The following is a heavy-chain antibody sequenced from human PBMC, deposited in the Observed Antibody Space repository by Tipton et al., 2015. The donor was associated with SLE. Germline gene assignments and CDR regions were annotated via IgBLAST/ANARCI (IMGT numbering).Heavy chain of an antibody. J-gene: IGHJ1*01. CDR1: GFTFSDYY. D-gene: IGHD5-12*01. V-gene: IGHV4-34*01. CDR2: IKHGGIT. Sequence: LRLSCAASGFTFSDYYMSWIRQPPGKGLEWIGEIKHGGITNYNPSLKSRVTISADTSKSQLSLTLSSVSAADTAVYYCARGVSGTVAEHWGQGTLVTVS. CDR3: ARGVSGTVAEH.